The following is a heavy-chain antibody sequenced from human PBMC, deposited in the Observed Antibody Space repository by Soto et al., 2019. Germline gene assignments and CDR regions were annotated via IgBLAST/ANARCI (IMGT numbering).Heavy chain of an antibody. CDR2: ISYDGSNK. V-gene: IGHV3-30-3*01. CDR1: GFTFSSYA. D-gene: IGHD1-26*01. Sequence: QVQLVESGGGVVQPGRSLRLSCAASGFTFSSYAMHWVRQAPGKGLEWVAVISYDGSNKYYADSVKGRFTISRDNSKNPLYLQMTSLRAEDTAVYSCARPPRGQWDLPYSSSGMAVWGQGTPVPFSS. J-gene: IGHJ6*02. CDR3: ARPPRGQWDLPYSSSGMAV.